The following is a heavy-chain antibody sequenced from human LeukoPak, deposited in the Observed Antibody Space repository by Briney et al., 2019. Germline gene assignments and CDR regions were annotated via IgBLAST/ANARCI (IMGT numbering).Heavy chain of an antibody. V-gene: IGHV3-7*01. J-gene: IGHJ4*02. CDR1: GFTFSDYW. D-gene: IGHD6-19*01. CDR3: AKDRSSSGWYGKVFDY. Sequence: GASLRLPCAASGFTFSDYWMNWIRQTPGKGLEWVANINQDGTEKHFGDSVKGRFTISRDNSKNTLYLQMNSLRAEDTAVYYCAKDRSSSGWYGKVFDYWGQGTLVTVSS. CDR2: INQDGTEK.